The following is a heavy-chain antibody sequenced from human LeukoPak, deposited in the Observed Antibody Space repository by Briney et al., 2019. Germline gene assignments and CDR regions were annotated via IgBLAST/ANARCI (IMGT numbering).Heavy chain of an antibody. V-gene: IGHV1-18*01. Sequence: GASVKVSCQASGYTFTRYVISWVRQAPGQGLEWMGWISAYNGNTHYAQKLQGRVTMTTDTSTRTAYMELRSLRSDDTAVYYCARHRNDVSFDYWGQGTMVTVSS. CDR3: ARHRNDVSFDY. J-gene: IGHJ4*02. CDR1: GYTFTRYV. CDR2: ISAYNGNT. D-gene: IGHD1-1*01.